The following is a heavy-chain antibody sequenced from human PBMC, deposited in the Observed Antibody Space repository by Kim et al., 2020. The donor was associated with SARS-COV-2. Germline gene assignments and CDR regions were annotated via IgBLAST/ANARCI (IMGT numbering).Heavy chain of an antibody. J-gene: IGHJ4*02. CDR2: T. CDR3: AKLKAGIHFDY. Sequence: TYYGGSVKGGFTTTRNESTKTPYLQMNPLRAEDTAVYYCAKLKAGIHFDYWGQGTLVTVSS. V-gene: IGHV3-23*01. D-gene: IGHD3-10*01.